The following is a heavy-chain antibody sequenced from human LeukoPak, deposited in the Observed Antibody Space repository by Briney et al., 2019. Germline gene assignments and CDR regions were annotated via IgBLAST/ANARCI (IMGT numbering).Heavy chain of an antibody. CDR3: ARDMIAARPNWFDP. J-gene: IGHJ5*02. V-gene: IGHV1-18*01. CDR2: ISAYNGNT. Sequence: GASVKVSCKASGYSSTTYGISWVRQAPGQGLEWMGWISAYNGNTNYAQKLQGRVTMATDTSTSTAYMELRSLRYDDTAVYYCARDMIAARPNWFDPWGQGTLVTVSS. D-gene: IGHD6-6*01. CDR1: GYSSTTYG.